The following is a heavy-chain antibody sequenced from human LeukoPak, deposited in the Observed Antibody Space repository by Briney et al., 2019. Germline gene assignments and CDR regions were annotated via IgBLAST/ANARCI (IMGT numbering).Heavy chain of an antibody. CDR2: ISSSSSYI. J-gene: IGHJ4*02. V-gene: IGHV3-21*01. Sequence: PGGSLRLSCAASGFTFSSYSMNWVRQAPGKGLEWVSSISSSSSYIYYADSVKGRFTISRDNAKNSLYLQMNSLRAEDTAVYCCVEGGAARFDYWGQGTLVAVSS. CDR3: VEGGAARFDY. D-gene: IGHD3-16*01. CDR1: GFTFSSYS.